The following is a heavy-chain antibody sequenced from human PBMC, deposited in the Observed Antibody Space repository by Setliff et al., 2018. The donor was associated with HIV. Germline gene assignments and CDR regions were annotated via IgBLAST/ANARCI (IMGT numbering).Heavy chain of an antibody. CDR2: VYYNGAT. J-gene: IGHJ5*02. CDR1: GGSIASSTHY. D-gene: IGHD3-9*01. V-gene: IGHV4-39*01. Sequence: SETLSLTCTVSGGSIASSTHYWAWIRQPPGKGLEWIGSVYYNGATDHNPSLKSRVTISVDTSNQQFSLELSSVTAADTAVYYCARHEGYNDFLTGYFRYKWYDPWGQGTLVTVSS. CDR3: ARHEGYNDFLTGYFRYKWYDP.